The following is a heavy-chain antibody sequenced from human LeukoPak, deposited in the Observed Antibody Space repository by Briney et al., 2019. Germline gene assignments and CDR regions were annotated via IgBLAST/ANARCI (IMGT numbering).Heavy chain of an antibody. CDR3: AIDSSVSVYYGMDV. CDR1: GGSISSSSYY. CDR2: IYYSGST. D-gene: IGHD3-22*01. Sequence: SETLSLTCTVSGGSISSSSYYWSWIRQPPGKGLEWIGYIYYSGSTNYNPSLKSRVTISVDTSKNQFSLKLSSVTAADTAVYYCAIDSSVSVYYGMDVWGQGTTVTVSS. V-gene: IGHV4-61*05. J-gene: IGHJ6*02.